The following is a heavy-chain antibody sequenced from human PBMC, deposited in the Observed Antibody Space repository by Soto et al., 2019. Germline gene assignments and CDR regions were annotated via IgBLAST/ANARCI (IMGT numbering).Heavy chain of an antibody. V-gene: IGHV3-23*01. Sequence: AGGPMRLSCAASGFTFSSYAMSWVSQDPGKGLEWASAISGSGRSTYYADSVKGRFTISRDNSKNTLYLQMNSLRAEDTAVYYCAKEQKDSSTWSELNYWGQGTLVTVSS. CDR3: AKEQKDSSTWSELNY. CDR1: GFTFSSYA. CDR2: ISGSGRST. J-gene: IGHJ4*02. D-gene: IGHD6-13*01.